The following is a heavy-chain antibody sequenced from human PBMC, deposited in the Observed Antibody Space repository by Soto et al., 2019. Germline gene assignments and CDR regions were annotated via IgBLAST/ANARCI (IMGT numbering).Heavy chain of an antibody. CDR1: GGSISSSSYY. D-gene: IGHD3-16*01. CDR2: IYYSGST. J-gene: IGHJ4*02. V-gene: IGHV4-39*07. CDR3: ARTGIVDDYIGGSFQEKRAYFDY. Sequence: SETLSLTCTVPGGSISSSSYYWGWILHPPGKGLEWIGSIYYSGSTNYNPSLKSRVTISVDTSKNQFSLKLSSVTAADTAVYYCARTGIVDDYIGGSFQEKRAYFDYWGQGTLVTVSS.